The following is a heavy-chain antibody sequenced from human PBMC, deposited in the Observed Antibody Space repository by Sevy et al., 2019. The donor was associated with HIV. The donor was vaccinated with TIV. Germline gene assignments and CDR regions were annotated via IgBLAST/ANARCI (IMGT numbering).Heavy chain of an antibody. CDR2: IFQTGGDK. D-gene: IGHD6-19*01. Sequence: GGSLRLSCAASGFIFTDYLMTWFRHTPERGLGWVATIFQTGGDKYYVDSVKGRFTISRDNAKKSLYLQMNDLRAEDTAVYYWAGGSTGNGWQVDYWGQGTLVTVSS. CDR3: AGGSTGNGWQVDY. V-gene: IGHV3-7*02. J-gene: IGHJ4*02. CDR1: GFIFTDYL.